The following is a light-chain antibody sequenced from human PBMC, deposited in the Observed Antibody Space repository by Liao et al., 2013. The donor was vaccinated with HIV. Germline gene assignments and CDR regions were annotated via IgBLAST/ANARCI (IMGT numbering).Light chain of an antibody. CDR3: QVWDSSSDLGV. CDR1: NIENKS. J-gene: IGLJ3*02. V-gene: IGLV3-21*04. CDR2: YDS. Sequence: SYELTQAPSVSVAPGKTARITCGGNNIENKSVHWYQQKPGQAPVLVIYYDSDRPSGIPERFSGSNSGNTATLTISRVEAGDEADYYCQVWDSSSDLGVFGGGTKLTVL.